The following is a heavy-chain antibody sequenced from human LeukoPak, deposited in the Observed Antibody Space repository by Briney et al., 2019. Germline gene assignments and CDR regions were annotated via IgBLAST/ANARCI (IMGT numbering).Heavy chain of an antibody. Sequence: GSLRLSCAASGFTFSSYGMHWVRQAPGKGLEWVAFIRYDGSNKYYADSVKGRFTISRDNSKNTLYLHVNSLRPEDTAVYYCANGSVYEAQPYYDPMVVWGKGTTVTISS. J-gene: IGHJ6*03. CDR3: ANGSVYEAQPYYDPMVV. V-gene: IGHV3-30*02. D-gene: IGHD5/OR15-5a*01. CDR2: IRYDGSNK. CDR1: GFTFSSYG.